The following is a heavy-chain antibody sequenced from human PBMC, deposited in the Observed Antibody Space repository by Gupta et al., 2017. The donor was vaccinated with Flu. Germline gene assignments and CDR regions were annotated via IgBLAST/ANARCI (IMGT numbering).Heavy chain of an antibody. CDR2: ISGSSGTT. D-gene: IGHD3-22*01. CDR1: GFTFSSCG. CDR3: AKAEVVVITFFDY. J-gene: IGHJ4*02. Sequence: EVQLLESGGGLVQPGGSLRLSCADSGFTFSSCGMSWVRQAPGKGLEWVSAISGSSGTTYYADSVKGRFTISRDNSKNTLYLQMNSLRAEDTAVYYCAKAEVVVITFFDYWGQGTLVTVSS. V-gene: IGHV3-23*01.